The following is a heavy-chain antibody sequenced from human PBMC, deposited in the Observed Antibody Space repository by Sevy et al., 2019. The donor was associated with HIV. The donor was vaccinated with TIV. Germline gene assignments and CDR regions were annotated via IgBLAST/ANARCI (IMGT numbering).Heavy chain of an antibody. J-gene: IGHJ6*02. D-gene: IGHD1-26*01. CDR1: GGSVTSDTYY. Sequence: SETLSLTCTVSGGSVTSDTYYWTWIRQPPGKGLEFIGYIYYNVRINYNPSLKSRVTISVDTSKNQFSLKLTSVTAADTAVYYCTRLGGLTDYGMDVCGQGTTVTVSS. CDR3: TRLGGLTDYGMDV. V-gene: IGHV4-61*01. CDR2: IYYNVRI.